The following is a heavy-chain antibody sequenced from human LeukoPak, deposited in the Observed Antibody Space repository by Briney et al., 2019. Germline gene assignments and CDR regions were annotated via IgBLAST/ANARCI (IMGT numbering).Heavy chain of an antibody. CDR2: ISSSSSYI. CDR1: GFTFSSYS. J-gene: IGHJ3*02. Sequence: PGGSLRLSCAASGFTFSSYSMNWVRQAPGKGLEWVSSISSSSSYIYYADSVKGRFTISRDNAKNSLYLQMNSLRAEDTAVYYCARAPYDILTGYREGDAFDIWGQGTMVTVSS. D-gene: IGHD3-9*01. V-gene: IGHV3-21*01. CDR3: ARAPYDILTGYREGDAFDI.